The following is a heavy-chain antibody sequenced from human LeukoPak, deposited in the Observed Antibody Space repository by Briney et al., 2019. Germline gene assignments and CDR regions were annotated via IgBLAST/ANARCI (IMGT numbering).Heavy chain of an antibody. CDR1: GFTFINAW. Sequence: GGSLRLSCAGSGFTFINAWMTWVRQAPGKGLEWVGRIQSTTNGGTPDYATPVKGRFTISRDDSKNTLYLQMNSLKTEDTAVYYCTSGVGTLDYWGQGALVTVSS. CDR3: TSGVGTLDY. V-gene: IGHV3-15*01. D-gene: IGHD1-14*01. CDR2: IQSTTNGGTP. J-gene: IGHJ4*02.